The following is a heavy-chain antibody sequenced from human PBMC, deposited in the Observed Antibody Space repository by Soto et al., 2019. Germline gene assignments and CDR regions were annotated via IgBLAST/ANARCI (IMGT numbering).Heavy chain of an antibody. D-gene: IGHD6-19*01. CDR2: IVPILGIG. CDR3: AREIAVAGKTSDVFDI. CDR1: GGTFSSYT. J-gene: IGHJ3*02. V-gene: IGHV1-69*02. Sequence: SVKVSCKASGGTFSSYTFSWVRQAPGQGLEWMGRIVPILGIGNYAQKFQGSVTITADKSTSTAYMELSGLRSEDTAVYYCAREIAVAGKTSDVFDIWGQGTMVTVS.